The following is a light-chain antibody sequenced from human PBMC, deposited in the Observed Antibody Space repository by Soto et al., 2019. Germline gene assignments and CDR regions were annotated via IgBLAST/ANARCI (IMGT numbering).Light chain of an antibody. V-gene: IGLV1-51*01. CDR1: SSNIGNNY. CDR2: DNN. CDR3: GTWDSSLSAYV. J-gene: IGLJ1*01. Sequence: SALTQPPSVSAAPGQKVTISCSGSSSNIGNNYVSWYQQLPGTAPKLLIYDNNKRPSGIPDRFSGSKSGTSATLGITGLQTGDEADYYCGTWDSSLSAYVFGTGTKATVL.